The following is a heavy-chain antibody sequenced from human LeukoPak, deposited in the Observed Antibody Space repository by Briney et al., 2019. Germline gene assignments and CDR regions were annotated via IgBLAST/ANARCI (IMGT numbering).Heavy chain of an antibody. CDR1: GFTFSTYE. D-gene: IGHD2-21*02. V-gene: IGHV3-48*03. CDR2: ISTSGSTI. Sequence: AGSLRLSCAASGFTFSTYEMNWVRQAPGKGLEWVSYISTSGSTIYYADSVKGRFTISRDNAKNSLYLQMNSLRAEDTAVYYCARNRNVLVTAFDYWGQGTLVTVSS. J-gene: IGHJ4*02. CDR3: ARNRNVLVTAFDY.